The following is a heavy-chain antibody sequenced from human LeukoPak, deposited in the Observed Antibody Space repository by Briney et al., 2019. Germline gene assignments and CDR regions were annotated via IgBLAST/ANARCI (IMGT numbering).Heavy chain of an antibody. Sequence: SQTLSLTCDVSKDPIISFDHSWSWIRHFPGKGLEWLGYRHSTGNSYYNPSLRGRVFISEDSSTGHLSLTLSFVTAADTALYYCARHILDGDNGSKGFDLWGQGILVTVSS. J-gene: IGHJ4*02. CDR2: RHSTGNS. CDR1: KDPIISFDHS. CDR3: ARHILDGDNGSKGFDL. V-gene: IGHV4-30-4*07. D-gene: IGHD2-21*02.